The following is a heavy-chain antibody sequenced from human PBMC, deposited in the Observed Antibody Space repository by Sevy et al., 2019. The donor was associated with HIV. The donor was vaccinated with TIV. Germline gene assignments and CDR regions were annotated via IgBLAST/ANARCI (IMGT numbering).Heavy chain of an antibody. CDR2: ISPYKGTT. Sequence: ASVKVSCKASGYIFTSYGISWVGQAPGRGLEWVGWISPYKGTTNYAQKFQGRVTMTTYTSTFTVYMQLRSLRSDDTAIYFCARDRDYDYIWGTFPYRDFWGQGTLVTVSS. V-gene: IGHV1-18*01. CDR1: GYIFTSYG. D-gene: IGHD3-16*01. J-gene: IGHJ4*02. CDR3: ARDRDYDYIWGTFPYRDF.